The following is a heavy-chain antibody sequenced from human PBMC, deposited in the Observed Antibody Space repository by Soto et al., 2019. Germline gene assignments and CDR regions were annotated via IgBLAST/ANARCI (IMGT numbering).Heavy chain of an antibody. CDR3: ARVDYDSNHSFDY. V-gene: IGHV4-31*03. CDR1: GGSISSGGYY. Sequence: SETLSLTCTVSGGSISSGGYYWSWIRQHPGKGLEWIGYIYYSGSTYYNPSLKSRVTISVDTSKNQFSLKLSSVTAADTAVYYCARVDYDSNHSFDYWGQGTLVTVSS. CDR2: IYYSGST. D-gene: IGHD3-22*01. J-gene: IGHJ4*02.